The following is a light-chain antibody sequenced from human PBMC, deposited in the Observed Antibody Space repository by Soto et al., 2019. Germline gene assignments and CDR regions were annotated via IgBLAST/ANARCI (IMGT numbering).Light chain of an antibody. Sequence: QSVLTQPPSVSGAPGQRVTISCTGSSSNIGAGYDVNWYQQLPETAPKLLIFGDSNRPSGVPDRFSGSKSGTSASLAITRLQAEDEADYYCQSYDISLHNYVFGTGTKVTVL. CDR2: GDS. CDR1: SSNIGAGYD. CDR3: QSYDISLHNYV. J-gene: IGLJ1*01. V-gene: IGLV1-40*01.